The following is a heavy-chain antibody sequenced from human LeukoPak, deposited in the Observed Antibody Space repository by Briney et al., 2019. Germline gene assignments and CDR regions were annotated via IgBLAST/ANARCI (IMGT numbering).Heavy chain of an antibody. D-gene: IGHD2/OR15-2a*01. V-gene: IGHV3-30*18. Sequence: GRSLRLSCAASGFSFSNYGMHWVRQPPGKGLEWVASISSYGSDEYYADSVKGRFTISRDNSKKTLHLQMNGLRAEDTAVYYCAKDGVSELIADYWGQGTLVTVSS. CDR2: ISSYGSDE. CDR1: GFSFSNYG. CDR3: AKDGVSELIADY. J-gene: IGHJ4*02.